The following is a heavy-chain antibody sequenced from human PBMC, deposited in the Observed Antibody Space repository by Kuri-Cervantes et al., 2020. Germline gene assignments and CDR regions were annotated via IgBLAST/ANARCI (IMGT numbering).Heavy chain of an antibody. CDR3: ARVLGYYDRAWFDP. Sequence: SETLSLTCTVSGGSISSGGYYWSWIRQPPGKGLEWIGYIYYSGSTNYNPSLKSRVTISVDTSKNQFSLKLSSVTAADTAVYYCARVLGYYDRAWFDPWGQGTLVTVSS. CDR2: IYYSGST. D-gene: IGHD3-22*01. CDR1: GGSISSGGYY. J-gene: IGHJ5*02. V-gene: IGHV4-61*08.